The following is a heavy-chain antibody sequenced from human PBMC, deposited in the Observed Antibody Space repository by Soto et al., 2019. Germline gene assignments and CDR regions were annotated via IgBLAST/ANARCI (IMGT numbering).Heavy chain of an antibody. Sequence: SVNVSCKASGGTFSSYAISWVRQAPGQGLEWMGGIIPIFGTANYAQKFQGRVTITADKSTSTAYMELSSLRSEDTAVYYCARGTVTVGELFHWGQGTLVTVSS. CDR3: ARGTVTVGELFH. J-gene: IGHJ4*02. CDR2: IIPIFGTA. D-gene: IGHD3-10*01. CDR1: GGTFSSYA. V-gene: IGHV1-69*06.